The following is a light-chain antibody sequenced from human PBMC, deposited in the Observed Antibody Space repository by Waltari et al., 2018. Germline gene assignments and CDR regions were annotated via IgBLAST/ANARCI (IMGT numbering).Light chain of an antibody. Sequence: QSALTQPAPVSGSPCPSLTISCTGPSRDVGSYNLVSWYQQHPGKAPKLRIYEGSTLRSGVSNRFSGSKSGNTASLTIAGLQAEDEADYYCCSYAGSSTWVFGGGTKLTVL. CDR3: CSYAGSSTWV. J-gene: IGLJ3*02. V-gene: IGLV2-23*01. CDR1: SRDVGSYNL. CDR2: EGS.